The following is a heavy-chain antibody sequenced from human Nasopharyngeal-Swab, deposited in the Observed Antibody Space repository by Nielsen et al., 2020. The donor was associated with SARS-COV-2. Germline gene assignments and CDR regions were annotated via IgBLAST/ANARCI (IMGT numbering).Heavy chain of an antibody. Sequence: PGKGLEWIGYIYYSGSTNYNPSLKSRVTISVDTSKNQFSLKLSSVTAADTAVYYCVRDAAGYCSSTSCYAGTGMDVWGQGTTVTVSS. V-gene: IGHV4-61*06. CDR3: VRDAAGYCSSTSCYAGTGMDV. D-gene: IGHD2-2*01. CDR2: IYYSGST. J-gene: IGHJ6*02.